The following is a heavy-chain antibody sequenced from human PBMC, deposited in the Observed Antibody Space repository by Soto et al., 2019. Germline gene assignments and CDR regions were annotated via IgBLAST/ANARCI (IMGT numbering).Heavy chain of an antibody. V-gene: IGHV3-30*18. Sequence: QVQLVESGGGVVQPGRSLRLSCAASGFTFSSYGMHWVRQAPGKGLEWVAVISYDGSNKYYADSVKGRFTISRDNSKNTLYLQMNSLRAEDTAVYYCAKDGGYCTSTSCDPTSNWFDPWGQGTLVTVSS. CDR1: GFTFSSYG. J-gene: IGHJ5*02. CDR3: AKDGGYCTSTSCDPTSNWFDP. CDR2: ISYDGSNK. D-gene: IGHD2-2*01.